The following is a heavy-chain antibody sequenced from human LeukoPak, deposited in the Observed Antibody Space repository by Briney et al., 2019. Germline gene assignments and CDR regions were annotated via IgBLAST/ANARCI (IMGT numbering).Heavy chain of an antibody. Sequence: KPGGSLRLSCAASGFTFSDYYMTWIRQAPGKGLEWVSYISSSGSIIYYADSVKGRFIISRDNAKNSLYLQMNSLRAEDTAVYFCARVGYDSCGRFDYWGQGTLVTVSS. CDR1: GFTFSDYY. CDR3: ARVGYDSCGRFDY. CDR2: ISSSGSII. J-gene: IGHJ4*02. D-gene: IGHD3-22*01. V-gene: IGHV3-11*04.